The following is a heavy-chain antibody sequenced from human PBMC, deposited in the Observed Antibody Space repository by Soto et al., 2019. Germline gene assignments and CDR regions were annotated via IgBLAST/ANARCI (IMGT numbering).Heavy chain of an antibody. J-gene: IGHJ4*02. CDR1: GDSIIGIYH. Sequence: SETLSLTCAVSGDSIIGIYHWAWIRQPPGRSLEWIASIFHTGTTYYTPPLKSRVTISVDKSNNQFSLRLSSVTAADSAVYYCAREVDDSSGHACEYWGQGNLFTVS. V-gene: IGHV4-38-2*02. D-gene: IGHD3-22*01. CDR2: IFHTGTT. CDR3: AREVDDSSGHACEY.